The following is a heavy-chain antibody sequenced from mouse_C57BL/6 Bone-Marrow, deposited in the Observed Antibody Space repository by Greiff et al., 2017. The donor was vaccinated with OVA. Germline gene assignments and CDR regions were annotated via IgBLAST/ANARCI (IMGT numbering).Heavy chain of an antibody. V-gene: IGHV1-69*01. CDR1: GYTFTSYW. CDR3: ARDPFDY. CDR2: IDPSDSYT. J-gene: IGHJ2*01. Sequence: QVQLQQSGAELVMPGASVKLSCKASGYTFTSYWMHWVKQRPGQGLEWIGEIDPSDSYTNYNQKFKGKSTLTVDKSSSTAYMQRSSLTSEDSAVYYCARDPFDYWGQGTTLTVSS.